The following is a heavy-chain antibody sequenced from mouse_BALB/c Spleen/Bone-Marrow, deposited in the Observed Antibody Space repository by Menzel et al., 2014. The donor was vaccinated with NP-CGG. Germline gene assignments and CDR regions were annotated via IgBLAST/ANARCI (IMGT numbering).Heavy chain of an antibody. CDR1: GYTFTNYW. D-gene: IGHD1-1*01. Sequence: QVQLKESGAEVVKPGASVKVSCKASGYTFTNYWMQWAKQRPGQGLEWIGEIEPSDSYTNYNQDFKGKATLTVDKSSSTANMQLSSLTSEDSAVYYCARGRTTVVSDYWGQGTSLTVSS. V-gene: IGHV1-69*02. CDR3: ARGRTTVVSDY. CDR2: IEPSDSYT. J-gene: IGHJ2*02.